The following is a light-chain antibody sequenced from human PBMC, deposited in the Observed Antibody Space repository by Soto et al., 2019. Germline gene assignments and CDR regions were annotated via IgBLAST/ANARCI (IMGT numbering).Light chain of an antibody. CDR3: CSYAGSSTWV. J-gene: IGLJ3*02. Sequence: QSALTQPASVSGSPGPSITISCTGTSSDVGSYNLVSWYQQHPGKAPKLMIYEGSKRPSGVSNRFSGSKSGNTASLTISGLQAEAEADYYCCSYAGSSTWVFGGGTKLTVL. V-gene: IGLV2-23*01. CDR1: SSDVGSYNL. CDR2: EGS.